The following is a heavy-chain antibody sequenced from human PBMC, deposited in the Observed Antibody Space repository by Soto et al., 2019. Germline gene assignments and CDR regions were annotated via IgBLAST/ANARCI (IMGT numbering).Heavy chain of an antibody. CDR1: GFNFSSHW. CDR3: ARGRWNTAGMDV. J-gene: IGHJ6*02. CDR2: IKSDGST. V-gene: IGHV3-74*01. D-gene: IGHD1-1*01. Sequence: GVLLRLSCAASGFNFSSHWMHWRSQAPGKGLVWVSRIKSDGSTSYADSVKGRFTISRDNAKNTVYLQMNSLRAEDTAVYYCARGRWNTAGMDVLGQGTTVT.